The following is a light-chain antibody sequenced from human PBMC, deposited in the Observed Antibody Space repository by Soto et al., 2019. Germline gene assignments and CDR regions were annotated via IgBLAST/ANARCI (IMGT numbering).Light chain of an antibody. CDR1: QDISNY. J-gene: IGKJ2*01. V-gene: IGKV1-16*02. CDR3: LQYNSYPYT. CDR2: AAS. Sequence: DIEMTQTPSSLSASVGDRVTLTCRASQDISNYLAWFQQKPGKGPKSLIYAASSLQSGVPSKFSGGGSGTDFTLTISSLQPEDFATYYCLQYNSYPYTFGQGTKLEIK.